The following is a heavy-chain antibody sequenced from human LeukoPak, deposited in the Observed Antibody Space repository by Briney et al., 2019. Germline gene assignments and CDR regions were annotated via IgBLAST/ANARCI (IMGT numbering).Heavy chain of an antibody. D-gene: IGHD3-3*01. J-gene: IGHJ4*02. CDR1: GFTFTSSA. CDR2: IVVGSGNT. Sequence: ASVKVSCKASGFTFTSSAMQWVRQARGQRLEWIGWIVVGSGNTNYAQKFQERVTITRDMSTSTAYMELSSLRSEDTAVYYCAAEPNAFWSGYYYFDYWGQGTLGTVSS. V-gene: IGHV1-58*02. CDR3: AAEPNAFWSGYYYFDY.